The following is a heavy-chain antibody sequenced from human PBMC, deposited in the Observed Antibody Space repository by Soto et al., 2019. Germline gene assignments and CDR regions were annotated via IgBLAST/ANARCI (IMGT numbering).Heavy chain of an antibody. CDR2: IKQDGSEK. Sequence: GGSLSLSCAASGFTFSSYWMSWVRQAPGKGLEWVANIKQDGSEKYYVDSVKGRFTISRDNAKNSLYLQMNSLRAYDAGVYSYSHTMVRGVMMYYYYGMDVWGQGTTVTVSS. CDR1: GFTFSSYW. J-gene: IGHJ6*02. D-gene: IGHD3-10*01. V-gene: IGHV3-7*05. CDR3: SHTMVRGVMMYYYYGMDV.